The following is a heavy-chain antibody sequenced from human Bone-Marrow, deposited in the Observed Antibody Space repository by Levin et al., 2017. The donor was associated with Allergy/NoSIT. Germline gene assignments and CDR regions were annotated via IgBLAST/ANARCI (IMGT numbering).Heavy chain of an antibody. CDR1: GGTFSSYA. V-gene: IGHV1-69*06. Sequence: ASVKVSCKASGGTFSSYAISWVRQAPGQGLEWMGGIIPIFGTANYAQKFQGRVTITADKSTSTAYMELSSLRSEDTAVYYCARGQQLGIENWFDPWGQGTLVTVSS. D-gene: IGHD6-13*01. CDR3: ARGQQLGIENWFDP. J-gene: IGHJ5*02. CDR2: IIPIFGTA.